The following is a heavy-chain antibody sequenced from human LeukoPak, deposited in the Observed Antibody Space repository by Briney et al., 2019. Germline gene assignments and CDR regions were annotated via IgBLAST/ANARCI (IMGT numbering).Heavy chain of an antibody. D-gene: IGHD6-13*01. Sequence: PGGSLRLSWAASGFTVSSNYMSCVSQAPGKGLEWVSDTYSGGTTNYADSVKGRFTISRDNSKNTLFLQMNSLRAEDTAVYYCARGGYRSSWYHFDYWGQGTLVTVSS. CDR1: GFTVSSNY. V-gene: IGHV3-53*01. J-gene: IGHJ4*02. CDR2: TYSGGTT. CDR3: ARGGYRSSWYHFDY.